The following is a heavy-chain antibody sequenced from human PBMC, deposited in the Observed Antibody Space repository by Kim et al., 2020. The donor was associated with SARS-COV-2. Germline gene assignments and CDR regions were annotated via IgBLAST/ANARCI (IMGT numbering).Heavy chain of an antibody. D-gene: IGHD4-17*01. Sequence: AAPVKGRFTISRDDSKNTLYLQMNSLKTEDTAVYYCTTDAPTVTTPRLDYWGQGTLVTVSS. CDR3: TTDAPTVTTPRLDY. V-gene: IGHV3-15*01. J-gene: IGHJ4*02.